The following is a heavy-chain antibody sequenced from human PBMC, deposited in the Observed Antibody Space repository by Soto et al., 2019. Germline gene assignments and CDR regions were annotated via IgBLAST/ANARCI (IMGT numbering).Heavy chain of an antibody. CDR2: MIPILGTA. CDR1: GGTFSSYA. Sequence: SVKVSCKASGGTFSSYAISWVRQAPGRGLEWMGGMIPILGTANYAQKFQGRVTIIADDSTSTADMELSRLRSEDTPVYYCASALPAYYCSGSNYYPPPLDVWGQGTTVTVSS. D-gene: IGHD3-10*01. V-gene: IGHV1-69*13. J-gene: IGHJ6*02. CDR3: ASALPAYYCSGSNYYPPPLDV.